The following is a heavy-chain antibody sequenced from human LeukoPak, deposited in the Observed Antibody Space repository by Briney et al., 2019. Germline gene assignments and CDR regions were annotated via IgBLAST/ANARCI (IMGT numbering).Heavy chain of an antibody. V-gene: IGHV4-39*01. CDR1: GGSISSSSYY. Sequence: SETLSLTCTVSGGSISSSSYYWGWIRQPPGKGLEWIGSIYYSGSTYYNPSLKSRVTISVDTSKNQFSLKLSSVTAADTAVYYCARPYDSGYDSSGYYYVGYFDYWGQGTLVTVSS. CDR2: IYYSGST. D-gene: IGHD3-22*01. J-gene: IGHJ4*02. CDR3: ARPYDSGYDSSGYYYVGYFDY.